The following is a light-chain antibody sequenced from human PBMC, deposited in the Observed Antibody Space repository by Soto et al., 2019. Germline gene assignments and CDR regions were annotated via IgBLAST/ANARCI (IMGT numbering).Light chain of an antibody. Sequence: SALTQPASVSGSPGQSIAISCTGTSSDVGGYDYVSWYQQQPDKAPKLMIYEVTKRPSGVSNRFSGSKSGNTASLTISGLQAEDEADYYCSSHTSGNTRVFGTGTRSPS. J-gene: IGLJ1*01. V-gene: IGLV2-14*01. CDR1: SSDVGGYDY. CDR3: SSHTSGNTRV. CDR2: EVT.